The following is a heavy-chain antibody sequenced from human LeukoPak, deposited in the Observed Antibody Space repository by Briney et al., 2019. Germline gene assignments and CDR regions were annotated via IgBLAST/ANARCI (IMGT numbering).Heavy chain of an antibody. CDR3: ARGPGGVPGKKIYYYYYMDV. CDR1: GGSFSGYY. V-gene: IGHV4-34*01. J-gene: IGHJ6*03. Sequence: SETLSLTCAVYGGSFSGYYWSWIRQPPGKGLEWIGEINHSGSTNYNPSLKSRVTISVDTSKNQFSLKLSSVTAADTAVYYCARGPGGVPGKKIYYYYYMDVWGKGTTVTVSS. D-gene: IGHD2-2*01. CDR2: INHSGST.